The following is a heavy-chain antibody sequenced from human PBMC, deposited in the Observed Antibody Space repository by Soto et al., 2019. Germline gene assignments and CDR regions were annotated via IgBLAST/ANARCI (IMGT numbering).Heavy chain of an antibody. J-gene: IGHJ6*02. V-gene: IGHV1-18*01. Sequence: SVQVSCKGSGYIFFNYVIAWVRQAPGQGLEWLGWISPYTGNTYYATKVQGRLTLTTDTSTSTAFMDLGSLTSADTAVYYCAMVDLYVTPTPQVVWGQGTTVTVSS. CDR2: ISPYTGNT. CDR3: AMVDLYVTPTPQVV. CDR1: GYIFFNYV. D-gene: IGHD3-16*01.